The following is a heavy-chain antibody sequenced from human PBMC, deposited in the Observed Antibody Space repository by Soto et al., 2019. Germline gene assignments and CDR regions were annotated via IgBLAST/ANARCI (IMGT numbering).Heavy chain of an antibody. CDR2: VFYDGTT. V-gene: IGHV4-39*01. CDR1: GGAINTNNYY. Sequence: SETLSLTCTVSGGAINTNNYYWGWVRQAPGKGLEWIGSVFYDGTTYYSPSLKSRVTISLATSRTQFSLKLNSVTAADTAVYYCASLVVVSPVAHVWGQGTLVTVSS. D-gene: IGHD2-21*01. CDR3: ASLVVVSPVAHV. J-gene: IGHJ4*02.